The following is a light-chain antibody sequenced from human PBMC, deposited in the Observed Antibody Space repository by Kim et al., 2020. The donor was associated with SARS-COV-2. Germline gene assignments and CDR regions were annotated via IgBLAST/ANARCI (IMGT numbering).Light chain of an antibody. CDR2: GAS. V-gene: IGKV3-20*01. CDR3: QQYGSSPYT. Sequence: LAPGERATLTCRASHSVISSYLAWYQQKPGQAPRLLIYGASSRATGIPDRFSGSGSGTDFTLTISRLEPEDFAVYYCQQYGSSPYTFGQGTKLEI. J-gene: IGKJ2*01. CDR1: HSVISSY.